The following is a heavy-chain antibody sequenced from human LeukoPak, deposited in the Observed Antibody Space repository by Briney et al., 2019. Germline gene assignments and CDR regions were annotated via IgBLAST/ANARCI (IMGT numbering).Heavy chain of an antibody. J-gene: IGHJ4*02. D-gene: IGHD1-26*01. Sequence: SETLSLTCTVSGGSISSGGYYWSWIRQPPGKGLEWIGYIYHSGSTYYNLSLKSRVTISVDRSKNQFSLKLSSVTAADTAVYYCARANIVGASLFDYWGQGTLVTVSS. CDR3: ARANIVGASLFDY. CDR2: IYHSGST. CDR1: GGSISSGGYY. V-gene: IGHV4-30-2*01.